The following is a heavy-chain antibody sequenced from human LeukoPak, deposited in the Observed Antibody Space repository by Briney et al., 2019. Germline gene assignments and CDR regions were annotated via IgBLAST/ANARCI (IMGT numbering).Heavy chain of an antibody. V-gene: IGHV3-7*01. CDR3: AKFNTDPGHALDI. CDR2: IKQDGSEK. Sequence: EGSPRLSCAASGFTISHYWMSWVRQAPGKGLEWVANIKQDGSEKYYAESVKGRVTISRDNAENSLYLQMNSLRAEDTAVYYCAKFNTDPGHALDIWGQGTMVTVSS. CDR1: GFTISHYW. J-gene: IGHJ3*02.